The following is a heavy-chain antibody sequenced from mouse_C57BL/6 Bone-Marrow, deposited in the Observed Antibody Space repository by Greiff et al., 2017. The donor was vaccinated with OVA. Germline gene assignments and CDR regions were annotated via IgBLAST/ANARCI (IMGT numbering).Heavy chain of an antibody. CDR2: INPNNGGT. CDR3: ARSGVDYGSSYCAMDY. CDR1: GYTFTDYN. D-gene: IGHD1-1*01. J-gene: IGHJ4*01. V-gene: IGHV1-22*01. Sequence: VQLQQSGPELVKPGASVKMSCKASGYTFTDYNMHWVKQSHGKSLEWIGYINPNNGGTSYNQKFKGKATLTVNKSSSTAYMELRSLTAEDSAVYYCARSGVDYGSSYCAMDYWGQGTSVTVSS.